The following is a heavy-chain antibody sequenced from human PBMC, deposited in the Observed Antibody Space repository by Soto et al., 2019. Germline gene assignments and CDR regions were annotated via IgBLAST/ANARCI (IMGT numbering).Heavy chain of an antibody. CDR2: IYAGGST. CDR1: GFTISNGY. D-gene: IGHD2-2*01. V-gene: IGHV3-53*01. Sequence: GGSLRLSCAASGFTISNGYITWVRQAPGKGLEWVSAIYAGGSTYYADTVKGRFTISRDSSETTLYLQMNSLRAEDTAVYYCAKFRSTYDSNYFDPWGQGT. J-gene: IGHJ5*02. CDR3: AKFRSTYDSNYFDP.